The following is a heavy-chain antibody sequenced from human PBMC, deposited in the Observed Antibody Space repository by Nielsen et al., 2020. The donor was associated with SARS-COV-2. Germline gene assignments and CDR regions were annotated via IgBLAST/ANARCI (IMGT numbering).Heavy chain of an antibody. D-gene: IGHD1-26*01. Sequence: GESLKISCAASGFTFSSYGMHWVRQAPGKGLEWVAVIWYDGSNKYYADSVKGRFTISRDNSKNTLYLQMNSLRAEDTAVYYCARAAGGSYLMRFDYWGQGTLVTVSS. CDR3: ARAAGGSYLMRFDY. J-gene: IGHJ4*02. CDR2: IWYDGSNK. V-gene: IGHV3-30*19. CDR1: GFTFSSYG.